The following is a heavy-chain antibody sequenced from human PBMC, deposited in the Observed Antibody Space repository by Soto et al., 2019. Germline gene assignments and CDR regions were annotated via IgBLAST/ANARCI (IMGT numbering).Heavy chain of an antibody. CDR2: IRNKANSYTT. Sequence: SGGSLRLSCAASGFTFSDHYMDWVRQAPGKGLEWVGRIRNKANSYTTEYAATVKGRFTFSRDDSKGSVYLQMNSLETEDTAVYYCTPIRPGAPDYWGQGTRVTVSS. V-gene: IGHV3-72*01. J-gene: IGHJ4*02. CDR3: TPIRPGAPDY. CDR1: GFTFSDHY.